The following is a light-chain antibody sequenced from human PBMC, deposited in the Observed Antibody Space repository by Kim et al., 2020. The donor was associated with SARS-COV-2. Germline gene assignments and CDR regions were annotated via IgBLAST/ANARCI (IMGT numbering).Light chain of an antibody. V-gene: IGLV6-57*01. CDR3: QSFDSSNHWV. Sequence: NFMLTQPHSVSESPGKTVIISCIRSSGSIAGNYVQWYQQRPGSSPTTIIYEYNDRPSGVPDRFSGSIDSSSNSASLTISGLQTEDEADYYCQSFDSSNHWVFGGGTQLTVL. CDR1: SGSIAGNY. CDR2: EYN. J-gene: IGLJ3*02.